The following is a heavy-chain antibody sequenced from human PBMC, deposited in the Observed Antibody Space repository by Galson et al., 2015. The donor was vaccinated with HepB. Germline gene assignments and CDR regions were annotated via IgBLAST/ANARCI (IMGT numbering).Heavy chain of an antibody. V-gene: IGHV3-21*01. Sequence: SLRLSCAASGFTFSSYSMNWVRQAPGKGLEWVSSISSSSSYIYYADSVKGRFTISRDNAKNSLYLQMNSLRAEDTAVYYCAREMGSGSYWYFDLWGRGTLVTVSS. CDR3: AREMGSGSYWYFDL. D-gene: IGHD3-10*01. CDR2: ISSSSSYI. J-gene: IGHJ2*01. CDR1: GFTFSSYS.